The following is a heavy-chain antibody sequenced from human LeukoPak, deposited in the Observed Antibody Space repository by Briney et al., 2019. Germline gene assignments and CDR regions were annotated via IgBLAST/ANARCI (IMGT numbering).Heavy chain of an antibody. J-gene: IGHJ4*02. CDR2: INTNTGNP. CDR3: ARGGSSWYDY. D-gene: IGHD6-13*01. Sequence: ASVKDSCKASEYTFTSYAMNWVRQAPGQGLEWMGWINTNTGNPTYARGFTGRFVFSLDTSVNTAYLEISSLKGEDSAVYYCARGGSSWYDYWGQGTLVTVSS. V-gene: IGHV7-4-1*02. CDR1: EYTFTSYA.